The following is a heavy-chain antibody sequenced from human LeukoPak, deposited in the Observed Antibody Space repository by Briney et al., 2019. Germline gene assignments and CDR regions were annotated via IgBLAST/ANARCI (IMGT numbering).Heavy chain of an antibody. CDR3: AKAFVVVSDFDY. Sequence: GGSLRLSCAASGFTFSSYGMGWVRQAPGKGLEWVAAISGSGGSTYYADSLKGRFTISRDNSKNTLFLQMNSLRTEDTAIYYCAKAFVVVSDFDYWGQGTLVTVSS. V-gene: IGHV3-23*01. CDR2: ISGSGGST. CDR1: GFTFSSYG. D-gene: IGHD2-21*01. J-gene: IGHJ4*02.